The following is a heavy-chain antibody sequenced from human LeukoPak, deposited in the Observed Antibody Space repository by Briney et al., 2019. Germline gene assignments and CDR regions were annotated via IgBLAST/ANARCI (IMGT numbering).Heavy chain of an antibody. D-gene: IGHD6-19*01. J-gene: IGHJ4*02. CDR1: GFTFSSYS. Sequence: GRSLRLSCAASGFTFSSYSMNWVRQAPGKGLEWVSSISSSSSSYIYYADSVKGRFTISRDNAKNSLFLQMISLRAEDTAVYYCARAVAGPAGQYYIDYWGQGTLVTVSS. CDR2: ISSSSSSYI. CDR3: ARAVAGPAGQYYIDY. V-gene: IGHV3-21*01.